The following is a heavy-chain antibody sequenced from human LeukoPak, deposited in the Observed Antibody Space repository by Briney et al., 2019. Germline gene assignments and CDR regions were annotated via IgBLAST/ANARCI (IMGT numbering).Heavy chain of an antibody. D-gene: IGHD3-10*01. CDR3: ATPMVRGVVIFDY. CDR2: IYPNTGGT. J-gene: IGHJ4*02. V-gene: IGHV1-2*02. CDR1: GYTFTDYY. Sequence: ASVKVSCKASGYTFTDYYIHWVRQAPGQGLEWIGWIYPNTGGTNYPQQFEGRITMTRDTSISTAYMELSSLRTEDTAVYYCATPMVRGVVIFDYWGQGTLVTVSS.